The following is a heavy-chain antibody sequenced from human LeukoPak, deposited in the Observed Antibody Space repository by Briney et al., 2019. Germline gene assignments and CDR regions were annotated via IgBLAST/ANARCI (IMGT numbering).Heavy chain of an antibody. J-gene: IGHJ3*02. CDR3: TNLIAAAGNDAFDI. CDR2: IRSKANSYTT. D-gene: IGHD6-13*01. Sequence: GGSLRLSCAASGFTFSCSAMHSGRQASGKVLEWVGRIRSKANSYTTAYAASVKGRFTIPRDDSKNTAYLQMNSLKTEDTAVYYCTNLIAAAGNDAFDIWGQGTMVTVSS. CDR1: GFTFSCSA. V-gene: IGHV3-73*01.